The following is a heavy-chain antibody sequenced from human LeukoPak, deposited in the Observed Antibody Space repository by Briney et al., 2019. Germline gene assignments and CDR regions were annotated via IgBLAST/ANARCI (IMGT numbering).Heavy chain of an antibody. V-gene: IGHV3-49*04. Sequence: GGSLRLSCTASGFTFGDYAMSWVRQAPGKGLEWVGFIRSKAYGGTTEYAASVEGRFTISRDDSKSIAYLQMNSLKTEDTAVYYCTRGEWELPDYWGQGTLVTVSS. CDR3: TRGEWELPDY. CDR2: IRSKAYGGTT. CDR1: GFTFGDYA. D-gene: IGHD1-26*01. J-gene: IGHJ4*02.